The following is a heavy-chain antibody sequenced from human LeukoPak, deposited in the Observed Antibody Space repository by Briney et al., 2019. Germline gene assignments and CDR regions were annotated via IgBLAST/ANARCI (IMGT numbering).Heavy chain of an antibody. CDR3: VKEVTTIGVPVFDY. Sequence: GGSLRLSCAASGFTFSNYAMSWDRQAPGTGLEWVSGIPNSGGGTYYADSVKGRFTISRDNSKNTLYLQMDSLRGEDTAVYYCVKEVTTIGVPVFDYWGQGTLVTVSS. D-gene: IGHD1/OR15-1a*01. V-gene: IGHV3-23*01. CDR1: GFTFSNYA. J-gene: IGHJ4*02. CDR2: IPNSGGGT.